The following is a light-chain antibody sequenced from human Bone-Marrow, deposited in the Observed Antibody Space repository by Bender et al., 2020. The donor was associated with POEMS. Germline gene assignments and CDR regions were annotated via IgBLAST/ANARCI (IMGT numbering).Light chain of an antibody. J-gene: IGLJ3*02. CDR3: AVWDDSLNGWV. CDR2: SSH. Sequence: QSVLTQSPSASGTPGQRATISCSGSRSNIGSNYVYWYQQLPGTAPKLLIYSSHRRPSEVPDRFSGSRSGTSASLAISGLQSEDEADYYCAVWDDSLNGWVFGGGTKLTVL. CDR1: RSNIGSNY. V-gene: IGLV1-44*01.